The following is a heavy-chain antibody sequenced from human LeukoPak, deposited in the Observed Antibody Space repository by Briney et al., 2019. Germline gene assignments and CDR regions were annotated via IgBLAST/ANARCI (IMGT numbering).Heavy chain of an antibody. J-gene: IGHJ3*02. CDR2: IRDDGSNQ. V-gene: IGHV3-30*02. D-gene: IGHD3-9*01. CDR1: GFTFSSYG. CDR3: ARDFEGNFDWLLYTHAFVI. Sequence: AGGSLRLSCAASGFTFSSYGMHWVRQAPGKGLEWVTFIRDDGSNQYYADSVKGRFTISRDNSKNTLYLQMNSLRAEDTAVYYCARDFEGNFDWLLYTHAFVIWGKGTMVTVSS.